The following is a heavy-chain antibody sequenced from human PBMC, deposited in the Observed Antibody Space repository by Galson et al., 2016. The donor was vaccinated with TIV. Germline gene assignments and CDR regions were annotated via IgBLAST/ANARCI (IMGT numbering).Heavy chain of an antibody. CDR1: GYIFTNYP. J-gene: IGHJ4*02. D-gene: IGHD2-21*01. Sequence: QSGAEVKKPGESLRISCKASGYIFTNYPMHWVRQAPGQSLEWMGWINGGNGNTKYSQRFQGRVTITSDTSASTAYMELSSLRSEDSAVYYCARPPYCGGDCYKYDSWGQGTLVTVSS. CDR2: INGGNGNT. V-gene: IGHV1-3*01. CDR3: ARPPYCGGDCYKYDS.